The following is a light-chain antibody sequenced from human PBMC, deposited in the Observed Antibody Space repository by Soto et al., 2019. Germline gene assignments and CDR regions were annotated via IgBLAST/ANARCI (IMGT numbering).Light chain of an antibody. J-gene: IGKJ1*01. V-gene: IGKV3-20*01. CDR2: GAS. Sequence: EIVLTQSPGTLSLSPGERATLSCRASQSVSSNYLAWYQQKPGQAPRLLIYGASSRATGIPDRFSGSGSGTDFTRTISSLEPEDFEVYYCQQYGSSPGTFGQGTKVEIK. CDR3: QQYGSSPGT. CDR1: QSVSSNY.